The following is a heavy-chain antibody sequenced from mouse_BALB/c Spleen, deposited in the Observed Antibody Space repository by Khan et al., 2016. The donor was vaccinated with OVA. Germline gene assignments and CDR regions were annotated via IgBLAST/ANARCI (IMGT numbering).Heavy chain of an antibody. J-gene: IGHJ3*01. V-gene: IGHV2-2*02. CDR1: GFSLTTYG. Sequence: QVQLKQSGPGLVQPSQSLSITCTASGFSLTTYGVHWVRQSPGKGLEWLGVIWSGGSTDYNAPFISRLSISKDSSKSQVFFKMNSLQVNDTAIYYCARNYDYDEGLAYWGQGTLVTVSA. CDR3: ARNYDYDEGLAY. D-gene: IGHD2-4*01. CDR2: IWSGGST.